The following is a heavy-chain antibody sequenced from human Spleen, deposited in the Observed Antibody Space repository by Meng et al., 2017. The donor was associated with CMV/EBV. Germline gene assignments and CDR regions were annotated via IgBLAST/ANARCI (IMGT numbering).Heavy chain of an antibody. Sequence: SLKISCAASGFTVSSYGLHWARQAPGKGLEWVSGISWNSGSIGYADSVKGRFTISRDNAKNSLYLQMNSLRADDTALYYCAKGRNYGDYLGFFDYWGQGTLVTVSS. CDR3: AKGRNYGDYLGFFDY. J-gene: IGHJ4*02. D-gene: IGHD4-17*01. CDR2: ISWNSGSI. CDR1: GFTVSSYG. V-gene: IGHV3-9*01.